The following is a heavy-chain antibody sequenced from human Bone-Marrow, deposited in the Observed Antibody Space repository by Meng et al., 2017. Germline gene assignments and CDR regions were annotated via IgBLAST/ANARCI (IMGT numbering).Heavy chain of an antibody. CDR1: GGTFSSYA. CDR2: IIPIFGTA. J-gene: IGHJ4*02. D-gene: IGHD1-26*01. V-gene: IGHV1-69*06. CDR3: ARSKWERPDGLDY. Sequence: SVKVSCKASGGTFSSYAISWVRQAPGQGLEWMGGIIPIFGTANYAQKFQGRVTITADKSTSTAYMELSSLRSEDTAVYYCARSKWERPDGLDYWGQGTLVTVSS.